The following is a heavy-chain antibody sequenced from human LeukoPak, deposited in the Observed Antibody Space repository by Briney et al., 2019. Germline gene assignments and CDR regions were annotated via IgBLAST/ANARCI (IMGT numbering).Heavy chain of an antibody. CDR1: GFTFSSYG. V-gene: IGHV3-30*02. CDR2: IRYDGSNK. Sequence: PGGSLRLSCAASGFTFSSYGMHWVRQAPGKGLEWVAFIRYDGSNKYYADSVKGRFTISRDNSKNTLYLQMNSLRAEDTAVYYCAKSYPLTIFGVGPVDYWGQGTLVTVSS. J-gene: IGHJ4*02. D-gene: IGHD3-3*01. CDR3: AKSYPLTIFGVGPVDY.